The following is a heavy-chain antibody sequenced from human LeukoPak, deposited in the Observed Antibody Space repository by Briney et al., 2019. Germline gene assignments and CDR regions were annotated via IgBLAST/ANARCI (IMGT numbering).Heavy chain of an antibody. CDR1: GFTFSDYY. CDR3: ARATDSGYDLNYYYGMDV. V-gene: IGHV3-11*01. J-gene: IGHJ6*02. CDR2: ISSSGSTI. D-gene: IGHD5-12*01. Sequence: GGSLRPSCAASGFTFSDYYMSWIRQAPGKGLEWVSYISSSGSTIYYADSVKGRFTISRDNAKNSLYLQMNSLRAEDTAVYYCARATDSGYDLNYYYGMDVWGQGTTVTVSS.